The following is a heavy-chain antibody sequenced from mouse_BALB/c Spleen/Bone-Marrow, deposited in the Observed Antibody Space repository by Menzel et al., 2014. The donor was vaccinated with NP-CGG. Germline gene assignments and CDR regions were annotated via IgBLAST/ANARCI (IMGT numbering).Heavy chain of an antibody. Sequence: AQLVESGAELVKPGASVKLSCKASGYTFSSYYMYWVKQRPGQGLEWIGEINPSNGGTKFNEKFKSKATLTVDKSSSTAYMQLSSLTSEDSAVYYCTRSNYGYWYFDVWGAGTTVTVSS. CDR3: TRSNYGYWYFDV. CDR1: GYTFSSYY. J-gene: IGHJ1*01. V-gene: IGHV1S81*02. CDR2: INPSNGGT. D-gene: IGHD1-1*01.